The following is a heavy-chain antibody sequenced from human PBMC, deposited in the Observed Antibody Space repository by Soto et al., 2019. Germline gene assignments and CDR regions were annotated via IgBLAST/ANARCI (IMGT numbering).Heavy chain of an antibody. D-gene: IGHD3-16*02. J-gene: IGHJ4*02. CDR2: IKSKTDGGTT. CDR1: GSTFSNAW. Sequence: DVQLVESGGDLVKPGGSLRLSCAASGSTFSNAWMSWVRQAPGKGLEWVGRIKSKTDGGTTDYAAPVNGRFTISRDDSKNTLYLHMNSLNTEDTAMYYCSTSDYIWGSYRYRWAYWGQGTLVTVSS. CDR3: STSDYIWGSYRYRWAY. V-gene: IGHV3-15*01.